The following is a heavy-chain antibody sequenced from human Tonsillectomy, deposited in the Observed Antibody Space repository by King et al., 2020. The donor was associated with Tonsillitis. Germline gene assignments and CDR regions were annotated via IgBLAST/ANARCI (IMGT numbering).Heavy chain of an antibody. CDR3: ARAGSSSSFDY. D-gene: IGHD2-2*01. CDR2: ISYDANTD. CDR1: GIVFSVSN. V-gene: IGHV3-30-3*01. Sequence: VQLVESGGGVVQPGTSLRLSCAASGIVFSVSNIHWVRQAPGNGLEWVAIISYDANTDYYAESVRDRFTISRDNAKNPLFLQMNSLKTEDTAVYYCARAGSSSSFDYWGQGTLVTVSS. J-gene: IGHJ4*02.